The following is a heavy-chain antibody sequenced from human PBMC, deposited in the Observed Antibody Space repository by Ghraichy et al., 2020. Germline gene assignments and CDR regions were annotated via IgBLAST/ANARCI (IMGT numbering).Heavy chain of an antibody. V-gene: IGHV3-7*01. CDR1: GFTFSSYW. CDR2: IKQDGSEK. Sequence: GGSLRLSCAASGFTFSSYWMSWVRQAPGKGLEWVANIKQDGSEKYYVDSVKGRFTISRDNAKNSLYLQMNSLRAEDTAVYYCARVQGARFLEYAFDIWGQGTMVTVSS. J-gene: IGHJ3*02. D-gene: IGHD3-3*01. CDR3: ARVQGARFLEYAFDI.